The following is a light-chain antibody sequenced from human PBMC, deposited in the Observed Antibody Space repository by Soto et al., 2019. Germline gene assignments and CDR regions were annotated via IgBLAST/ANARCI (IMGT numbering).Light chain of an antibody. CDR3: QQYNNWWT. V-gene: IGKV3-15*01. Sequence: EIVMTQSPATLSVSPGERATLSCRASQSVSNKLAWYQKTPGQAPRLLIYGASTRATGIPARFSGSGSGTEFTLTISSLQSEDFAFYYCQQYNNWWTFGQGTRVDIK. CDR1: QSVSNK. J-gene: IGKJ1*01. CDR2: GAS.